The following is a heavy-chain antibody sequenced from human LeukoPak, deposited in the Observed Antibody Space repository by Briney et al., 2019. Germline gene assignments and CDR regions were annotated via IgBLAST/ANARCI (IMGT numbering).Heavy chain of an antibody. CDR1: GGTFSSYA. D-gene: IGHD3-10*01. V-gene: IGHV1-69*13. CDR2: IIPIFGTA. CDR3: ARASLLWFGELPSWFDP. Sequence: SVKVSCKASGGTFSSYAISWVRQAPGQGLEWMGGIIPIFGTANYAQKFQGRVTITADESTSTAYMELSSPRSEDTAVYYCARASLLWFGELPSWFDPWGQGTLVTVSS. J-gene: IGHJ5*02.